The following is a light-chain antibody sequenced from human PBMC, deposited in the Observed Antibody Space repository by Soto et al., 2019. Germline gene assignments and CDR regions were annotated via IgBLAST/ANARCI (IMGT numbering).Light chain of an antibody. CDR1: QSISDS. V-gene: IGKV1-5*03. CDR3: QQYNGYWT. CDR2: EAS. Sequence: DIQMTQSPSTLSASVGDRVTITCRASQSISDSLAWYQQKPGKAPKLLIYEASSLTSGVPSRFSGSSSGTEYTLTIGSLPPDDFATYYCQQYNGYWTFGQGTKVEIK. J-gene: IGKJ1*01.